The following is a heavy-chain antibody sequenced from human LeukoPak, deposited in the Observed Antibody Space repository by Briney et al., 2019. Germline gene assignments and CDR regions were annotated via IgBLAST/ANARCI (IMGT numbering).Heavy chain of an antibody. J-gene: IGHJ4*02. CDR1: GTSNSSVAYS. D-gene: IGHD3-3*01. CDR2: IYYSGNT. CDR3: ARTITIFGALGYFDY. V-gene: IGHV4-31*03. Sequence: PSDTLSLTCTVSGTSNSSVAYSWSWVRQHLAKGLEWIPSIYYSGNTYYNPSLKRRVTISVDTSKNQFSLKLSSVTAADTAVYYCARTITIFGALGYFDYWGQGTLVTVSS.